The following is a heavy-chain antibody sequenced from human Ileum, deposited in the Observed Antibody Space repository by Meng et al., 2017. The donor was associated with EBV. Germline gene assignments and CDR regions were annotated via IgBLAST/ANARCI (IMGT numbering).Heavy chain of an antibody. CDR3: AGDPHSGSPH. Sequence: QVRLEGSVLGLVKHAGNLALDGTGCSGSDCRAHSFWTWIRQPPGKGLEWIGYMSYSGSTNDSPPLESRVTISVDTSKNQFSLKLSSVTAADTAVYYCAGDPHSGSPHWGQGTLVTVSS. CDR2: MSYSGST. D-gene: IGHD1-26*01. V-gene: IGHV4-61*01. CDR1: SGSDCRAHSF. J-gene: IGHJ4*02.